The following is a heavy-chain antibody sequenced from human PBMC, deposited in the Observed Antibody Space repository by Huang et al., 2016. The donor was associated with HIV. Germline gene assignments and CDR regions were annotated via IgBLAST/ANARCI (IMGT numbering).Heavy chain of an antibody. J-gene: IGHJ4*02. CDR1: GYAFSTYA. CDR2: INSENVNT. Sequence: QVHLVQSGTEVRKPGASVRISCKASGYAFSTYALHWVRQAPGQRLEWVGWINSENVNTEYQQKFQGRVTLTKDTSATTTYMELSSLRSEDTALYYCASVMSGSYLYFDYWGQGTLVTVSS. CDR3: ASVMSGSYLYFDY. V-gene: IGHV1-3*01. D-gene: IGHD3-10*01.